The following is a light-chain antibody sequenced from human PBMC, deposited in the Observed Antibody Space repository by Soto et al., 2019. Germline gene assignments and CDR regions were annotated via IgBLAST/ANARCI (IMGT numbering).Light chain of an antibody. V-gene: IGLV1-51*01. CDR1: TSNIGDNY. CDR2: DNN. J-gene: IGLJ2*01. Sequence: QSVLTQPPSVSAAPRQKVTISCSGGTSNIGDNYVCWYQQVPGTAPKLLIYDNNERPPAIPGRFSDSKSGTSATLGITGLQPGDEADYYCAAWDSSLGVVVFGGGTKVTVL. CDR3: AAWDSSLGVVV.